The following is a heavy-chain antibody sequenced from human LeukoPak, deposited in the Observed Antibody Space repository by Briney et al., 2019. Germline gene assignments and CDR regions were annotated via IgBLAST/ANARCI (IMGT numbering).Heavy chain of an antibody. CDR3: ARVTVAYYFDY. V-gene: IGHV3-15*01. D-gene: IGHD5-12*01. CDR2: IKSKTDGGTT. Sequence: PGGSLRLSCAASGFTFSNAWMSWVRQAPGKGLEWVGRIKSKTDGGTTDYAAPVKGRFTISRDDSKNTLYLQMNSLRAEDTAVYYCARVTVAYYFDYWGQGTLVTVSS. J-gene: IGHJ4*02. CDR1: GFTFSNAW.